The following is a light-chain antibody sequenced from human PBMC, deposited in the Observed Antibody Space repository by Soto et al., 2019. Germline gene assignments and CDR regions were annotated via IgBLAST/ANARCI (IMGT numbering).Light chain of an antibody. CDR3: QQYNNWPPIT. Sequence: EIVLTQSPATLSVSPGERATLSFMASQGISSLLAWYQQKPGQAPRLLIYAASTRATGIPARFSGSGSGTEFTLTISSLQSEDFAVYYCQQYNNWPPITFGQGTRLEIK. J-gene: IGKJ5*01. CDR2: AAS. V-gene: IGKV3-15*01. CDR1: QGISSL.